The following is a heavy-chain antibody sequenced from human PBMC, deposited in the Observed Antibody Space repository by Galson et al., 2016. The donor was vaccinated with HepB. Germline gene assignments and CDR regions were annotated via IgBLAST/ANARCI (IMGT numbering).Heavy chain of an antibody. Sequence: SETLSLTCSVSGASINDSTWWTWVRQAPGRGLEWIGEIYHTGTSNNNPFLSSRFTLSIDTSRNQFSLNLTSATAADRAVYYCARAAVVPGARMVFDPWGQGTLVTVSS. D-gene: IGHD2-2*01. CDR2: IYHTGTS. CDR3: ARAAVVPGARMVFDP. V-gene: IGHV4-4*02. J-gene: IGHJ5*02. CDR1: GASINDSTW.